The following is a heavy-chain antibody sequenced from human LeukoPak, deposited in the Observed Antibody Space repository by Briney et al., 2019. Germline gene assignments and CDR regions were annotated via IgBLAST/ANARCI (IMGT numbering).Heavy chain of an antibody. Sequence: PSETLSLTCTVSGGSISSSSYYWGWIRQPPGKGLEWIGSIYYSGSTYYNPSLKSRVTISVDTSKNQFSLKLSSVTAADTAVYYCARRGLLWFTNWYFDLWGRGTLVTVSS. CDR2: IYYSGST. J-gene: IGHJ2*01. V-gene: IGHV4-39*01. D-gene: IGHD3-10*01. CDR1: GGSISSSSYY. CDR3: ARRGLLWFTNWYFDL.